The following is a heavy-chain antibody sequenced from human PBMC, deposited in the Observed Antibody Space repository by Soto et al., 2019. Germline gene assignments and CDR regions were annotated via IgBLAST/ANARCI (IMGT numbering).Heavy chain of an antibody. Sequence: ETRSLPCTVYGCSLSGCAGSWIRQPPGKGLEWIGEINHSGSTNYNPSLKSRVTISVDTSKNQFSLKLSSVTAADTAVYYCAREIRGYSYGHYFDYWGQGTLVTVSS. J-gene: IGHJ4*02. CDR2: INHSGST. V-gene: IGHV4-34*01. CDR1: GCSLSGCA. CDR3: AREIRGYSYGHYFDY. D-gene: IGHD5-18*01.